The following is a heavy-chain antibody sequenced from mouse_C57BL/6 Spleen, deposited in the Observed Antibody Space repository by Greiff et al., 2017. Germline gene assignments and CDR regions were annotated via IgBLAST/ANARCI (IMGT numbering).Heavy chain of an antibody. CDR2: INPNNGGT. Sequence: EVKLMESGPELVKPGASVKLSCKASGYKITDYNMHWVKQSNGKSLEWIGYINPNNGGTRYNQKFKGKATLTVDKSSSTAYMELRSLTSEDSAVYYCAITGRDYAIDYWGQGTSVTVSA. CDR1: GYKITDYN. V-gene: IGHV1-22*01. D-gene: IGHD4-1*01. CDR3: AITGRDYAIDY. J-gene: IGHJ4*01.